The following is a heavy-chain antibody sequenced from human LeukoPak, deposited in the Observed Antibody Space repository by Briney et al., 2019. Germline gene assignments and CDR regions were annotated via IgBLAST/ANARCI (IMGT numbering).Heavy chain of an antibody. CDR3: ARDSIVESTKVGSFDY. CDR1: GFIVSSSC. J-gene: IGHJ4*02. Sequence: GGSLRLTCAASGFIVSSSCMSWVRQAPGKALEWVSLIYSGGSTYYADSVKGRFTISRDNSKNTLFLQVNSLRAEDTAVYYCARDSIVESTKVGSFDYWGQGTLVTVSS. CDR2: IYSGGST. V-gene: IGHV3-53*01. D-gene: IGHD1-26*01.